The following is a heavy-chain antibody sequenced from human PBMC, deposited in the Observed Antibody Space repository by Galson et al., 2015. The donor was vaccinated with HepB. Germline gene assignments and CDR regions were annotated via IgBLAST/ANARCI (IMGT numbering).Heavy chain of an antibody. D-gene: IGHD1-26*01. Sequence: SLRLSCAASGFTVSSNYMSWVRQAPGKGLEWVSVIYSGGSTYYADSVKGRFTISRDNSKNTLYLQMNSLRAEDTAVYYCAISPGELLPFDYWGQGTLVTVSS. CDR2: IYSGGST. CDR3: AISPGELLPFDY. J-gene: IGHJ4*02. CDR1: GFTVSSNY. V-gene: IGHV3-66*01.